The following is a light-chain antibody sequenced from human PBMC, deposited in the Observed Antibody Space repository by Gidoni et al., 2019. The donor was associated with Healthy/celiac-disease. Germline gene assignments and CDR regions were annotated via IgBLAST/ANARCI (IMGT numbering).Light chain of an antibody. J-gene: IGKJ2*01. V-gene: IGKV3-20*01. CDR2: GAS. Sequence: EIVLTQSPGTLSLSPGERAPLSCRASQSVSSSYLAWYQQKPGQAPRLLIYGASSRDTGIPDRCSGSGSGTDFTLTISRLEPEDFAVYYCQQYGSMYTFGQXTKLEIK. CDR1: QSVSSSY. CDR3: QQYGSMYT.